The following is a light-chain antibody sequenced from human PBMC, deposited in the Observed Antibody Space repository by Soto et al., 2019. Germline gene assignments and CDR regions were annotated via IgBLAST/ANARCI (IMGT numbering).Light chain of an antibody. Sequence: PGARATLSCRASQSVSSDYVAWYRQKPGQVPTVLIYRASTRATGIPDRFSGSGSGTDFTLTISRVEPEDFAVYYCQQYGSSPLTFGGGTRVEIK. CDR2: RAS. J-gene: IGKJ4*01. CDR3: QQYGSSPLT. CDR1: QSVSSDY. V-gene: IGKV3-20*01.